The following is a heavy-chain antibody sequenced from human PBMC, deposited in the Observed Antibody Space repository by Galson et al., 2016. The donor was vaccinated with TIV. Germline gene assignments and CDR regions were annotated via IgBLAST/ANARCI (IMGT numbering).Heavy chain of an antibody. V-gene: IGHV3-30*01. CDR2: ISYDGSKK. CDR1: GFTFSNYA. Sequence: SLRLSCAASGFTFSNYALYWVRQAPGKGLEWVTIISYDGSKKFYADSVMGRFTISRDDSKNTLLLQMNSLRPEYTAVYYCARDHAMYSGIYFGRGYYYYGMDVWGQGTTVTVSS. CDR3: ARDHAMYSGIYFGRGYYYYGMDV. D-gene: IGHD1-26*01. J-gene: IGHJ6*02.